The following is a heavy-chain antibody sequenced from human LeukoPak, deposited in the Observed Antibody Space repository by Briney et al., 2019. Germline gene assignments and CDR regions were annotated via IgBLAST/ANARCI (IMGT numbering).Heavy chain of an antibody. J-gene: IGHJ3*02. CDR3: ASRNRVVRAFDI. CDR2: IYPGDSDT. D-gene: IGHD3-3*01. V-gene: IGHV5-51*01. CDR1: GYSFTSYW. Sequence: RGESLQISCQGSGYSFTSYWIGWVRQLPGKGLEWMGIIYPGDSDTRYSPSFQGQVTISADKSISTAYLQWSSLKASDTAMYYCASRNRVVRAFDIWGQGTMVTVSS.